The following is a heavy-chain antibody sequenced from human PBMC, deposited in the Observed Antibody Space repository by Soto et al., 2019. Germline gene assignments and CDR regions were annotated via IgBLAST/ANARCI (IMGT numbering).Heavy chain of an antibody. CDR1: GFTFDAYA. V-gene: IGHV3-43D*04. CDR3: ERDALRYGRSSGFSTGFGP. CDR2: ISWDGTTT. J-gene: IGHJ5*02. D-gene: IGHD6-19*01. Sequence: VESGGVAVQPEGSLRLSCAASGFTFDAYAMHWVRQAPGKGLEWVSLISWDGTTTFYADSVKGRFTVSRDNSKNSLYLKMNDLRIENTALYYCERDALRYGRSSGFSTGFGPWGREPWSLSPQ.